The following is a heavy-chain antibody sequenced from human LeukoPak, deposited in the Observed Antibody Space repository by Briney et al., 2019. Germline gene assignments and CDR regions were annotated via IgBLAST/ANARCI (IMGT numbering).Heavy chain of an antibody. CDR1: GGSFSGYY. J-gene: IGHJ5*02. CDR2: INHSGST. D-gene: IGHD6-6*01. CDR3: ARGDSSSYYVANNWFDP. Sequence: SETLSLTCAVYGGSFSGYYWSWIRQPPGKGLEWIGEINHSGSTNYNPSLKSRVTISVDTSKNQFSLKLCSVTAADTAVYYCARGDSSSYYVANNWFDPWGQGTLVTVSS. V-gene: IGHV4-34*01.